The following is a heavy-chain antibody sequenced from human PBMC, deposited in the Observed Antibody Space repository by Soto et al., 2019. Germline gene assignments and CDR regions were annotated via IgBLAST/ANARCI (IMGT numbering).Heavy chain of an antibody. CDR1: GFTFSSYG. D-gene: IGHD3-10*01. Sequence: QVQLVESGGGVVQPGRSLRLSCAASGFTFSSYGMHWVRQAPGKGLEWVAVIWYDGSNKYYADSVKGRFTISRDKSKYTLSLQMTSLRAEDTAVYYCARDPLGLLWFGEFDYWGQGTLVTVSS. V-gene: IGHV3-33*01. J-gene: IGHJ4*02. CDR3: ARDPLGLLWFGEFDY. CDR2: IWYDGSNK.